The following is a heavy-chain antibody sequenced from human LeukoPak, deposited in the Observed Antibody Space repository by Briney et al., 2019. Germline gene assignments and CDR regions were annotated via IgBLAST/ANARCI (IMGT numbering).Heavy chain of an antibody. D-gene: IGHD2-2*01. CDR1: GGSISSSSYY. CDR2: IYYSGST. V-gene: IGHV4-39*01. J-gene: IGHJ4*02. Sequence: PSETLSLTCTVSGGSISSSSYYWGWIRQPPGKGLEWIGSIYYSGSTYYNPSLKSRVTISVDTSKNQFSLKLSSVTAADTAVYYCARQDSVVVPAATTFDYWGQGTLVTVSS. CDR3: ARQDSVVVPAATTFDY.